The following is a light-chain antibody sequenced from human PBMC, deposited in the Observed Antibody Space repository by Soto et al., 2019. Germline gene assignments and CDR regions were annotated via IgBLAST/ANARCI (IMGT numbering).Light chain of an antibody. Sequence: QFAQTSPPPEFRTSTPRVAILRPAPTRDVGYYNYVAWYQQHPGKARKLMIYEVSRRPAGVPDRFSGSKSGNTASLTVSGLQAEDEADYYCSSDAGSNNLVFGGGTKVTVL. CDR3: SSDAGSNNLV. CDR1: TRDVGYYNY. CDR2: EVS. J-gene: IGLJ2*01. V-gene: IGLV2-8*02.